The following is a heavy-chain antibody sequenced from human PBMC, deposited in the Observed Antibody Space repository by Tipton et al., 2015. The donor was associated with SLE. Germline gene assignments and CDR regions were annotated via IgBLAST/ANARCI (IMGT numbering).Heavy chain of an antibody. Sequence: TLSLTCTVSGGSISSSRYYWGWIRQPPGKGLEWIGSIHTSGSTNYNPSPKSRVTISVDTSKNQFSLKLSSVTAADTAVYYCARRWLRNWFDPWGQGTLVTVSS. CDR2: IHTSGST. D-gene: IGHD5-12*01. V-gene: IGHV4-39*07. CDR3: ARRWLRNWFDP. CDR1: GGSISSSRYY. J-gene: IGHJ5*02.